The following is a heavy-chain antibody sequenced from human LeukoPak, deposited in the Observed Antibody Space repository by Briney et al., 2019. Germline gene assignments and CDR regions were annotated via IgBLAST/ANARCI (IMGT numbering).Heavy chain of an antibody. CDR1: GFTFDDYA. D-gene: IGHD1-14*01. CDR2: ISWDGGST. V-gene: IGHV3-43D*03. J-gene: IGHJ6*03. CDR3: AKDSEARNHPPYYYYYMDV. Sequence: PGGSLRLSCAASGFTFDDYAMHWVRQAPGKGLEWVSLISWDGGSTYYADSVKGRFTISRDNSKNSLYLQMNSLRAEDTALYYCAKDSEARNHPPYYYYYMDVWGKGTTVTVSS.